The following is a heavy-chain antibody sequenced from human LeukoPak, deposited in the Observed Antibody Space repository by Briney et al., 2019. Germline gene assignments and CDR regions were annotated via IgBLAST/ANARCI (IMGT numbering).Heavy chain of an antibody. CDR2: ISYDGSNK. Sequence: GGSLRLSCAASGFTFSSYGMHWVRQAPGKGLEWVAVISYDGSNKYYADSVKGRFTISRDNSKNTLYLQMNSLRAEDTAVYYCAKAIGGGVVPAAADYWGQGTLVTVSS. D-gene: IGHD2-2*01. CDR3: AKAIGGGVVPAAADY. CDR1: GFTFSSYG. V-gene: IGHV3-30*18. J-gene: IGHJ4*02.